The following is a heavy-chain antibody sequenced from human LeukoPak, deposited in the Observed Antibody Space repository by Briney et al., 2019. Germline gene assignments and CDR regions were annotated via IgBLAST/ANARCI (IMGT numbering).Heavy chain of an antibody. CDR1: GFTFSSYG. Sequence: GGSLRLSCAASGFTFSSYGMHWVRQAPGKGLEGVAVIWYDGSNKFYADSVKGRFIISRDNSKNTLYLQMNSLSAEDTAVYYCARARYSGYDFTFDYWGQGTLVTASS. CDR2: IWYDGSNK. D-gene: IGHD5-12*01. CDR3: ARARYSGYDFTFDY. J-gene: IGHJ4*02. V-gene: IGHV3-33*08.